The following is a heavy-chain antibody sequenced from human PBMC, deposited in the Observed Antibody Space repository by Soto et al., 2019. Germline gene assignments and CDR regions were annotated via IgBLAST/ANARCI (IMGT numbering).Heavy chain of an antibody. CDR2: IYYSGST. CDR3: ARGSVYYYGSGTDPTYYFDY. D-gene: IGHD3-10*01. Sequence: SETLSLPCTVSGGSISSYDWSWIRQPPWKGLEWIGYIYYSGSTNYNPSLKSRVTISVDTSKNQFSLKLSSVTAADTAVYYCARGSVYYYGSGTDPTYYFDYWGQGTLVAVCS. CDR1: GGSISSYD. V-gene: IGHV4-59*01. J-gene: IGHJ4*02.